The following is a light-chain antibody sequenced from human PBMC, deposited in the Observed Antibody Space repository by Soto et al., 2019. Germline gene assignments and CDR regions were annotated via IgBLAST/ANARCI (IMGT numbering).Light chain of an antibody. V-gene: IGLV2-23*02. CDR2: EVS. CDR1: SSDVGTYNL. Sequence: QSVLPQPASVSGSPGQSITISCTGTSSDVGTYNLVSWYQQHPGKAPKLMIYEVSKRPSGVSNRFSGSKSGNTASLTISGLQAEDEADYYCCSYAGTTTIYVFGIGTKVTVL. J-gene: IGLJ1*01. CDR3: CSYAGTTTIYV.